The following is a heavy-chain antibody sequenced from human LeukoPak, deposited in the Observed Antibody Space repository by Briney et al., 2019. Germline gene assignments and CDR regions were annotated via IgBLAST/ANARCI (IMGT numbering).Heavy chain of an antibody. J-gene: IGHJ6*02. D-gene: IGHD6-13*01. Sequence: TGGSLRLSCAASGFTFSSYEMNWVRQAPGKGLEWVSSISSSSSYIYYADSVKGRFTISRDNAKNSLYLQMNSLRAEDTAVYYCARDRRPIARASIAAAGTGLYGMDVWGQGTTVTVSS. CDR3: ARDRRPIARASIAAAGTGLYGMDV. CDR1: GFTFSSYE. V-gene: IGHV3-21*01. CDR2: ISSSSSYI.